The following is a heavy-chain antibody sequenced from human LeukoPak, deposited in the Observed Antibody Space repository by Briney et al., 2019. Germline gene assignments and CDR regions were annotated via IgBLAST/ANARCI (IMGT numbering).Heavy chain of an antibody. D-gene: IGHD4-11*01. Sequence: GGSLRLSCAASGFTFSTYAMSWVRQAPGKGLEWVSAISGSGGTTYYADSVKGRFTISRDNSKNTLYLQMNSLRAEDTAVYYCVKDKDYSNYGRYDYWGQGTPVTVSS. CDR1: GFTFSTYA. V-gene: IGHV3-23*01. CDR2: ISGSGGTT. J-gene: IGHJ4*02. CDR3: VKDKDYSNYGRYDY.